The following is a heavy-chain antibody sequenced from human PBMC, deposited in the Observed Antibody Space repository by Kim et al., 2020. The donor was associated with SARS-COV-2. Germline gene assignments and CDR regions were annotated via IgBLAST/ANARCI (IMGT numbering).Heavy chain of an antibody. V-gene: IGHV3-9*01. Sequence: GGSLRLSCAASGFTFDDYAMHWVRQAPGKGLEWVSGISWNSGSIGYADSVKGRFTISRDNAKNSLYLQMNSLRAEDTALYYCAKDTTPHYDFWTTFDYWG. D-gene: IGHD3-3*01. CDR1: GFTFDDYA. CDR3: AKDTTPHYDFWTTFDY. CDR2: ISWNSGSI. J-gene: IGHJ4*01.